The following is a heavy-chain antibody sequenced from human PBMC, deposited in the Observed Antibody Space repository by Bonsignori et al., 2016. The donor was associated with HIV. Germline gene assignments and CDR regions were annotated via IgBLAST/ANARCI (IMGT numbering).Heavy chain of an antibody. CDR2: ISSSGSTI. Sequence: VRQAPGKGLEWVSYISSSGSTIYYADSVKGRFTISRDNAKNSLYLQMNSLRAEDTAVYYCARGGQVRWPTGALDAFDIWGQGTMVTVSS. V-gene: IGHV3-48*03. J-gene: IGHJ3*02. CDR3: ARGGQVRWPTGALDAFDI. D-gene: IGHD4-23*01.